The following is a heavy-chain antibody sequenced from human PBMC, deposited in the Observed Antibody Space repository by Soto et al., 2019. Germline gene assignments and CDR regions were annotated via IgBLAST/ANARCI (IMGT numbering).Heavy chain of an antibody. J-gene: IGHJ4*02. CDR2: IYHSGST. D-gene: IGHD2-2*01. Sequence: QVQLQESGPGLVKPSGTLSLTCDVSGVSISGTNWWTWVRQSPGKRLEWIGDIYHSGSTSYIPSLKSRLTISVDKSKNQFSLKLTSVTAADSAVYYCARWRDALFDSWGQGTLVTVSS. V-gene: IGHV4-4*02. CDR3: ARWRDALFDS. CDR1: GVSISGTNW.